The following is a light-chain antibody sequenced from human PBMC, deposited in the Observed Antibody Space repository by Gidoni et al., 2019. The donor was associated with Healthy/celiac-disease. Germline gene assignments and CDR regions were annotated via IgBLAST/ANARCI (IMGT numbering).Light chain of an antibody. J-gene: IGKJ1*01. V-gene: IGKV1-5*03. Sequence: DIQMTQSPSTLSASVGDRVTITCLASQSISSWLAWYQQKPGKAPKLLIYKASSLESGVPSRFSGSGSGTEFTLTISSLQPDDFATYYCQQYNSPWTFGQGTKVEIK. CDR2: KAS. CDR3: QQYNSPWT. CDR1: QSISSW.